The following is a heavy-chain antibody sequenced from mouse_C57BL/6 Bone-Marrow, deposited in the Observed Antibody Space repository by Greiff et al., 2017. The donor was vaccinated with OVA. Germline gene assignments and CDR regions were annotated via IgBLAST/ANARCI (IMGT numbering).Heavy chain of an antibody. V-gene: IGHV1-5*01. CDR2: IYPGNSDT. Sequence: DVQLQESGTVLARPGASVKMSCKTSGYTFTSYWLHWVKQRPGQGLAWLGAIYPGNSDTSSNQKFKGKAKMTAVTSASTAYMELSSLTNEDAAVYYCTGDGYYLGYWCQGTTLTVSS. CDR1: GYTFTSYW. CDR3: TGDGYYLGY. J-gene: IGHJ2*01. D-gene: IGHD2-3*01.